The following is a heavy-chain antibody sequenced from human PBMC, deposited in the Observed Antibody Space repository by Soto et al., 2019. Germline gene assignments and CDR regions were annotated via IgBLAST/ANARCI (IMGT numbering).Heavy chain of an antibody. Sequence: ASVKVSCKASGYTLTSDGISWVRQAPGQGLEWMGWISAYNGNTNYAQKLQGRVTMTTDTSTSTAYMGLRSLRSDDTAVYYCARELAIAVAGTDFDYWGQGTLVTVSS. CDR1: GYTLTSDG. J-gene: IGHJ4*02. CDR3: ARELAIAVAGTDFDY. D-gene: IGHD6-19*01. CDR2: ISAYNGNT. V-gene: IGHV1-18*01.